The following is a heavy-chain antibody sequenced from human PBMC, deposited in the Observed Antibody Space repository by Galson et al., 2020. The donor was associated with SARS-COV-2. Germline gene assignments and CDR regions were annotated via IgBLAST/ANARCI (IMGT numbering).Heavy chain of an antibody. V-gene: IGHV3-7*03. J-gene: IGHJ6*03. Sequence: GGSLRLSCEASGFTFSSYWMSWVRQAPGKGLEWVANIKQDGSEKYYVDSVKGRFTISRDNAKNSLYLQMNSLRAEDTAVYYCARDVGLSLYSSGWYYYYYYMDVWGKGTTVTVSS. CDR2: IKQDGSEK. D-gene: IGHD6-19*01. CDR3: ARDVGLSLYSSGWYYYYYYMDV. CDR1: GFTFSSYW.